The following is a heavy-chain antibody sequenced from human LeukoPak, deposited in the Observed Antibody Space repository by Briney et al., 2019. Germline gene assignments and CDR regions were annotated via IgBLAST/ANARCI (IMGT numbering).Heavy chain of an antibody. J-gene: IGHJ6*02. CDR3: ARLGVAAAGPYYYYGMDV. CDR1: GGSISSYY. Sequence: PSETLSLTCTVSGGSISSYYRSWIRQPPGKGLEWIGYIYYSGSTNYNPSLKSRVTISVDTSKNQFSLKLSSVTAADTAVYYCARLGVAAAGPYYYYGMDVWGQGTTVTVSS. D-gene: IGHD6-13*01. CDR2: IYYSGST. V-gene: IGHV4-59*01.